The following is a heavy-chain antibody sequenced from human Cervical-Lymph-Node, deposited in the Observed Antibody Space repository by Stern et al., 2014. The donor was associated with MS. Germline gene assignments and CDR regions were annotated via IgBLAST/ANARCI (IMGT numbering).Heavy chain of an antibody. CDR1: GGIFSSDV. J-gene: IGHJ4*02. CDR2: IIPKFGTT. D-gene: IGHD4-11*01. CDR3: TFR. Sequence: QVQLGQSGAEVKKPGSSVKVSCKASGGIFSSDVINWVRQAPGQGLDWMGGIIPKFGTTKYAQKFQDRVKITADESMTTAYMDLSSLRSEDTALYATTFRWGQGTLITVSS. V-gene: IGHV1-69*01.